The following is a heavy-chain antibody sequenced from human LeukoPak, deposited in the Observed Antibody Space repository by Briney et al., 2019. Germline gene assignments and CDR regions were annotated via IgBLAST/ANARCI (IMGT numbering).Heavy chain of an antibody. CDR2: IYTSGTT. CDR1: GGSISSYY. J-gene: IGHJ4*02. V-gene: IGHV4-4*07. Sequence: SETLSLTCTVSGGSISSYYWSWIRQPAGKGLEWIGRIYTSGTTNYNPSLESRVTMSVDTSKNQFSLKLSSVTAADTAVYYCARVRRDINYVDCWGQGTLVTVSS. D-gene: IGHD3-9*01. CDR3: ARVRRDINYVDC.